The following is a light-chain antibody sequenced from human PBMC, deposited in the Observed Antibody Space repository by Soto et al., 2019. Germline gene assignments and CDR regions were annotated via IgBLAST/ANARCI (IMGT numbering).Light chain of an antibody. J-gene: IGKJ4*01. V-gene: IGKV3-20*01. Sequence: EIVLTQSPGPLSLSPGERATLSCRASQTVSDNYLAWYQQKPGQAPRLLIYGASTRATGIPARFSGSGSGTDFSLTISRLEPEDFAVYYCQQYGGSPRVTFGGGTKVEIK. CDR3: QQYGGSPRVT. CDR1: QTVSDNY. CDR2: GAS.